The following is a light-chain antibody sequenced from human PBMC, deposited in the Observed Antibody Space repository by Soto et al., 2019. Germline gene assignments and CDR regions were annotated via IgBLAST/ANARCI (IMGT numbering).Light chain of an antibody. CDR3: HQFGGSPPYT. CDR1: QSVSSSY. Sequence: EIVLMQSPGTLSLSPGERATLSCRVSQSVSSSYLAWYQQRPGQAPRLLIYGASNRATGIPDRFSGSGSGTDFTLTISRLDPEDFAVFYCHQFGGSPPYTFGQGTKLEIK. J-gene: IGKJ2*01. CDR2: GAS. V-gene: IGKV3-20*01.